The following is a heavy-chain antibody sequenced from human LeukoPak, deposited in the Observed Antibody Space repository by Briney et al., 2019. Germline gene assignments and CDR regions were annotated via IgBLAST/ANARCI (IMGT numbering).Heavy chain of an antibody. CDR3: AREGSGESGFDP. Sequence: SVKVSCKASGGTFSSYAISWVRQAPGQGLEWMGRIIPIFGTANYAQKFQGRVTITTDESTSTAYMELSSLGSEDAAVYNCAREGSGESGFDPWGQGTLVTVSS. J-gene: IGHJ5*02. V-gene: IGHV1-69*05. CDR2: IIPIFGTA. D-gene: IGHD3-10*01. CDR1: GGTFSSYA.